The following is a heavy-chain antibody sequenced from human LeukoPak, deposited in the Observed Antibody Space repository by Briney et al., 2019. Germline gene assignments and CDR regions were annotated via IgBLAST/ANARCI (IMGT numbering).Heavy chain of an antibody. CDR3: ARHTRPGCSGYENAFDI. V-gene: IGHV4-39*01. J-gene: IGHJ3*02. CDR2: FYDSGST. D-gene: IGHD5-12*01. Sequence: AETLFLTCTVSGGSISSRNYYWDWIRQPPGKGLEWIGNFYDSGSTYYNPSLKSRVTISGDTSKNQFSLKLNSVTAADTAVYYCARHTRPGCSGYENAFDIWGRGTMVTVPS. CDR1: GGSISSRNYY.